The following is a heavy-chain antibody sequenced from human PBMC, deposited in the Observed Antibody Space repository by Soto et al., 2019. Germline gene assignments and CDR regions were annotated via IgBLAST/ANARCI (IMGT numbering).Heavy chain of an antibody. J-gene: IGHJ5*02. D-gene: IGHD6-25*01. CDR2: ISYHGNTE. CDR1: GFTFSHYA. Sequence: GGSLRLSCTSSGFTFSHYALHWLRQTPGKGLEWVAYISYHGNTEKYADSVKGRFTISRDNYKKEVYLQMNSLRIEDTAVYYCARVGLNVFRAANDSYNWFEPWGQGTLVTVSS. CDR3: ARVGLNVFRAANDSYNWFEP. V-gene: IGHV3-30*04.